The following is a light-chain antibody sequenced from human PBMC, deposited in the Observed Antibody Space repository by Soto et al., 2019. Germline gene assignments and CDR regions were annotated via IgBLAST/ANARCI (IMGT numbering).Light chain of an antibody. J-gene: IGKJ1*01. Sequence: EMVLTQSPGTLSLSQGERATLSCRASQSVTSSYLAWYQQKPGQAPRLLMFGASRRSTGIPDRFSGSWSGTDFTLTISRLEREDFAVYYCQQYGSSRTFGQGTKVEIK. CDR1: QSVTSSY. V-gene: IGKV3-20*01. CDR2: GAS. CDR3: QQYGSSRT.